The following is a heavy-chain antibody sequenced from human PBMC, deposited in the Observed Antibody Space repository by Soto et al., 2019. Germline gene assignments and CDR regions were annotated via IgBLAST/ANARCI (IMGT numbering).Heavy chain of an antibody. CDR3: ARVGKGMDFWSGYRTQYYYYGMDV. V-gene: IGHV4-31*03. D-gene: IGHD3-3*01. CDR2: IYYSGST. CDR1: GGSISSGGYY. Sequence: QVQLQESGPGLVKPSQTLSLTCTVSGGSISSGGYYWSWIRQHPGKGLEWIGYIYYSGSTYYNPSLKSRVTISVDTSKNQFSLKLSSVTAADTAVYYCARVGKGMDFWSGYRTQYYYYGMDVWGQGTTVTVSS. J-gene: IGHJ6*02.